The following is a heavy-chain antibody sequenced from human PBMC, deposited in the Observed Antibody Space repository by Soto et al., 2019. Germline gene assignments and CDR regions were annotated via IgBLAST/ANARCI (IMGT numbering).Heavy chain of an antibody. D-gene: IGHD4-17*01. CDR2: IYPVDSDT. J-gene: IGHJ4*02. CDR1: GYSFSIYW. CDR3: ARQDGDGLFYFDY. Sequence: PGESLKISCKGSGYSFSIYWIAWVRQMPGKGLEWMGVIYPVDSDTRYSPSFQGQATISVDKSINTAYLQWSSLQASDTAIYYCARQDGDGLFYFDYWGQGTPVTVSS. V-gene: IGHV5-51*01.